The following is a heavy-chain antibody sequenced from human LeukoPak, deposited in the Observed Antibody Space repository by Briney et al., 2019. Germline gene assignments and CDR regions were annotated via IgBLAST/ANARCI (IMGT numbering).Heavy chain of an antibody. J-gene: IGHJ1*01. CDR3: AKSVSGYLEYFQH. CDR2: IKGSCGST. CDR1: GFAFSSYP. V-gene: IGHV3-23*01. Sequence: PGGSLRLSCAASGFAFSSYPMSWVRHAPGKGLEWVSSIKGSCGSTYYADSVKGRFTISRDNSKNTLYLQMNSLRADDTAVYYCAKSVSGYLEYFQHWGQGTLVTVSS. D-gene: IGHD5-12*01.